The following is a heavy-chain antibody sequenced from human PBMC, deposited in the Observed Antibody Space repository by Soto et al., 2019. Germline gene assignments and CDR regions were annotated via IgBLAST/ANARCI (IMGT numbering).Heavy chain of an antibody. CDR2: IGASVNSA. J-gene: IGHJ5*02. D-gene: IGHD2-15*01. Sequence: QLLDSGGGLVQHGGSLRLSCAASGFIVSSFAMSWVRQAPGKGPEWVSTIGASVNSAYYADSVKGRFTISRDNSKNTLHLRMNSLGADDTAVYYCAKGIYCSGGSCSFYESWGQGILVTVSS. CDR1: GFIVSSFA. CDR3: AKGIYCSGGSCSFYES. V-gene: IGHV3-23*01.